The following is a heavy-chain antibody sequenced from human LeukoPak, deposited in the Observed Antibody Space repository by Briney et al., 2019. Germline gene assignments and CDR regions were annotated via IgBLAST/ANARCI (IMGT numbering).Heavy chain of an antibody. Sequence: SETLSPTCTVSGGSISSYYWSWIRQPPGKGLGWIGYIYYSGSTNYNPSLKSRVTISVDTSKNQFSLKLSSVTAADTAVYYCARAVGASYYYYYGMDVWGQGTTVTVSS. CDR3: ARAVGASYYYYYGMDV. J-gene: IGHJ6*02. V-gene: IGHV4-59*01. CDR2: IYYSGST. CDR1: GGSISSYY. D-gene: IGHD1-26*01.